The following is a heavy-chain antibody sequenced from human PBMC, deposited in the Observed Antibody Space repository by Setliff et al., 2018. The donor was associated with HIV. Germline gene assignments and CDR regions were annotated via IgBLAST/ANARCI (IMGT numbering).Heavy chain of an antibody. CDR3: ATIPRPSYYYYYYMDV. Sequence: GASVKVSCKASGYTFTNYYIHWVRQAPGQGLEWMGIINPSGNITNYAQKLQGRVTMTKDTSTSTVYMELSSLRSEDTAVYYCATIPRPSYYYYYYMDVWGKGTTVTVSS. CDR2: INPSGNIT. CDR1: GYTFTNYY. D-gene: IGHD6-6*01. J-gene: IGHJ6*03. V-gene: IGHV1-46*01.